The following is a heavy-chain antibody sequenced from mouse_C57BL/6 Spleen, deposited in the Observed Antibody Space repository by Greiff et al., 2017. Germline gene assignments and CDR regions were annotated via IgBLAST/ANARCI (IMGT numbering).Heavy chain of an antibody. J-gene: IGHJ2*01. V-gene: IGHV5-17*01. CDR2: ISSCSSTI. Sequence: EVQLVESGGGLVKPGGSLKLSCAASGFTFSDYGMHWVRQAPAPGLEWVAYISSCSSTIYYADTLKGRFTISRDNAKNTLFLQMTRQRSEDTAMYYCARPFYYGNPYYFDYWGQGTTLTVSS. CDR3: ARPFYYGNPYYFDY. CDR1: GFTFSDYG. D-gene: IGHD2-1*01.